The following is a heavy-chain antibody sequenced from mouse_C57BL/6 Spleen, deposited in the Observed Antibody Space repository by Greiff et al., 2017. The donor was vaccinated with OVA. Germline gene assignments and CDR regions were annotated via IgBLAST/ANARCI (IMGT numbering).Heavy chain of an antibody. D-gene: IGHD2-12*01. Sequence: QVQLKESGAELARPGASVKLSCKASGYTFTSYGISWVKQRTGQGLEWIGEIYPRSGNTYYTAKFKGKATLTADTSSSTAYMELRSLTSEDSAVYYCAGDYSDPRYVDVWGTGTTVTVSS. J-gene: IGHJ1*03. CDR2: IYPRSGNT. CDR3: AGDYSDPRYVDV. CDR1: GYTFTSYG. V-gene: IGHV1-81*01.